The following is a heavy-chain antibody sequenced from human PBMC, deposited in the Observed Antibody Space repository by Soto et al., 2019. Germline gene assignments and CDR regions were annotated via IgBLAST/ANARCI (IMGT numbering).Heavy chain of an antibody. CDR1: GFTFRSNG. D-gene: IGHD3-22*01. CDR3: AKAYMYDRSSRYFDL. J-gene: IGHJ2*01. CDR2: VADDGSAR. Sequence: QVQLVESGGGVVQPGGSLRLSCAASGFTFRSNGMHWVRQAPGEGLEWVAVVADDGSARFYSDSVKGRFTISRDNSKDTVFLQMNSLRLEDSAVYYCAKAYMYDRSSRYFDLWGRGTLVSVSS. V-gene: IGHV3-30*18.